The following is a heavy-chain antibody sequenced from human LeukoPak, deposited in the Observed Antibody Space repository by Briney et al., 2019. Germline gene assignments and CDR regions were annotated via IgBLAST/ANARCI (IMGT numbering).Heavy chain of an antibody. CDR3: ARGGITIFKDFDY. J-gene: IGHJ4*02. CDR1: GGTFTSYA. V-gene: IGHV7-4-1*02. D-gene: IGHD3-9*01. Sequence: GSSVKVSCKASGGTFTSYAMNWVRQAPGQGLEWMGWINTNTGNPTYAQGFTGRFVFSLDTSVSTAYLQISSLKAEDTAVYYCARGGITIFKDFDYWGQGTLVTVSS. CDR2: INTNTGNP.